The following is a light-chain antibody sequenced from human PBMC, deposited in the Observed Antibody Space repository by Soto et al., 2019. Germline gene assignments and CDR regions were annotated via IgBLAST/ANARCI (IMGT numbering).Light chain of an antibody. CDR3: QQYKNWPWT. CDR2: GAS. J-gene: IGKJ1*01. Sequence: EIVMTQSPATLSVSPGERATLSCRASQSVSSNLAWYQQKHGQAPRLLISGASTRATGIPARFSGSGSVTECTLTISSLQSEEFAVYCCQQYKNWPWTFGQGTKVEIK. CDR1: QSVSSN. V-gene: IGKV3-15*01.